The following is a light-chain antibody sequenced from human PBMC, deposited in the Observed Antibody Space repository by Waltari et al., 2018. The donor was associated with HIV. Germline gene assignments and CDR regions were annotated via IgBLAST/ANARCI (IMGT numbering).Light chain of an antibody. V-gene: IGLV1-51*01. CDR1: SPNNGKNY. Sequence: QSVLTQPPSVSAAPGEKVTISCSGSSPNNGKNYVSWYQQLPGTAPKLLIYDNNERPSGIPDRFAGSKSGTSATLGITGLQTGDEADYYCGTWDSSLSAGVFGGGTKLTVL. CDR3: GTWDSSLSAGV. CDR2: DNN. J-gene: IGLJ2*01.